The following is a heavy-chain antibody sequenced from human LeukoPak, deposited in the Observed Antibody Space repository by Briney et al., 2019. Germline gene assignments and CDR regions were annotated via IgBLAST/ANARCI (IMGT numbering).Heavy chain of an antibody. Sequence: ASVKVSCKASGYTFTGYYMHWVRQAPGQGLEWMGWINPNSGGTNYAQKFQGRVTMTRDTSISTAYMEPSRLRSDDTAVYYCARVSNYDSSSYYYWGQGTLVTVSS. CDR3: ARVSNYDSSSYYY. CDR2: INPNSGGT. CDR1: GYTFTGYY. J-gene: IGHJ4*02. D-gene: IGHD3-22*01. V-gene: IGHV1-2*02.